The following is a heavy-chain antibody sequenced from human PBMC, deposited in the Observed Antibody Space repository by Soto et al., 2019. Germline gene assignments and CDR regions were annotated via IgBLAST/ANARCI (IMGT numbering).Heavy chain of an antibody. CDR1: GYSFTTYG. J-gene: IGHJ6*02. CDR2: ISDYNGNT. CDR3: AREGYYSGSGSYSPPRYYGMDV. Sequence: QVKLVQSGAEVKKPGASVKVSCKASGYSFTTYGISWVRQAHGQGLEWMGWISDYNGNTNYEKKVQGRVTMTTDTSTRTAYMELKSLRSDDTAVYYCAREGYYSGSGSYSPPRYYGMDVWGQGTTVTVS. V-gene: IGHV1-18*01. D-gene: IGHD3-10*01.